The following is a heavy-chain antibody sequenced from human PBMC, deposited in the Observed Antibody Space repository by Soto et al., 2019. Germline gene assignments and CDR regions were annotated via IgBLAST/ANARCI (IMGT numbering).Heavy chain of an antibody. J-gene: IGHJ4*02. CDR2: IYSGGST. D-gene: IGHD6-6*01. Sequence: GGSLRLSCAASGFTVSSNYISWVRQAPGKGLEWVSVIYSGGSTYYADSVKGRFTISRDNSKNTLYLQMNSLRAEDTAVYYCARVQYSSSYYFDYWGQGTLVTVYS. CDR1: GFTVSSNY. CDR3: ARVQYSSSYYFDY. V-gene: IGHV3-53*01.